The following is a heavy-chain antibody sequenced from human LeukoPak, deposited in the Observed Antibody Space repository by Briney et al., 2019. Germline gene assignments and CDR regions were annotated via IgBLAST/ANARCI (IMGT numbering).Heavy chain of an antibody. D-gene: IGHD6-19*01. CDR1: GGSISSYY. CDR3: AAPERAYSSGWYYFDY. CDR2: IYYSGST. J-gene: IGHJ4*02. Sequence: SETLSLTCTVSGGSISSYYWSWIRQPPGKGLEWIGYIYYSGSTNYNPSLKSRVTISVDTSKNQFSLKLSSVTAADTAVYYCAAPERAYSSGWYYFDYWGQGTLVTVSS. V-gene: IGHV4-59*08.